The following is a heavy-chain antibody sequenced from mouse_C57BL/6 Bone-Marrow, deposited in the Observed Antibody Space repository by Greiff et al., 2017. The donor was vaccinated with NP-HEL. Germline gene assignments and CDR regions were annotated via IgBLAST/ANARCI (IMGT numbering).Heavy chain of an antibody. Sequence: ESGPGLVKPSQSLSLSCSVTGYSITSGYYWYWLRQLPGNQLEWMGFISYDGSNYYNPSLKNRISITRDTSKNQFFLKVNSVTTEGTSTYYCARGGPGDDWGQGTTLTVSS. CDR3: ARGGPGDD. J-gene: IGHJ2*01. V-gene: IGHV3-6*01. CDR2: ISYDGSN. CDR1: GYSITSGYY.